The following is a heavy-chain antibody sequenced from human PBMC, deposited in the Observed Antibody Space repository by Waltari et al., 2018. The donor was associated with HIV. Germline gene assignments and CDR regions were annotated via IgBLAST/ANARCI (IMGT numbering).Heavy chain of an antibody. CDR1: GFSITTGSY. CDR2: IYHTGSA. D-gene: IGHD6-25*01. CDR3: ARVRPADQRYLDY. J-gene: IGHJ4*02. Sequence: QVQLQESSPGLVRPSETLSLSCSVSGFSITTGSYWGWVRQPPGKGLELIGYIYHTGSAYYHSSLKSRVSISVDTSKNQFSLKVNSMTASDAAVYYCARVRPADQRYLDYWGQGTLVTVSS. V-gene: IGHV4-38-2*02.